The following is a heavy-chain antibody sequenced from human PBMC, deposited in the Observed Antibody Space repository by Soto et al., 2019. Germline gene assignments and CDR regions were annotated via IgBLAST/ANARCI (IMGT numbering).Heavy chain of an antibody. CDR2: MYYSGSA. Sequence: SETLSLTSTVSGGYIGSSNYHWGWIRQPPGKGLEWIGSMYYSGSAYYNPSLKSRVTISVDTSKNQFSLKLTSVTAADTAVYHCARHVGNSPPGSWGQGTLVTVSS. D-gene: IGHD1-26*01. CDR1: GGYIGSSNYH. V-gene: IGHV4-39*01. CDR3: ARHVGNSPPGS. J-gene: IGHJ4*02.